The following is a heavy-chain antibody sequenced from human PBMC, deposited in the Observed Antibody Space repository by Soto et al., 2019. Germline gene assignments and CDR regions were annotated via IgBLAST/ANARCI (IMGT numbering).Heavy chain of an antibody. V-gene: IGHV5-10-1*01. CDR2: IDPSDSYT. CDR3: ARRPNDYGDYYYGMDV. D-gene: IGHD4-17*01. J-gene: IGHJ6*02. CDR1: GYSFTSYW. Sequence: GESLQISCKGSGYSFTSYWISWVRQMPGKGLEWMGRIDPSDSYTNYSPSFQGHVTISADKSISTAYLQWSSLKASDTAMYYCARRPNDYGDYYYGMDVWGQGTTVTVSS.